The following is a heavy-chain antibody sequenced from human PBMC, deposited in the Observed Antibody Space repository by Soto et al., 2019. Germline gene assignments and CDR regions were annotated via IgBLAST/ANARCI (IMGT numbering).Heavy chain of an antibody. J-gene: IGHJ4*02. Sequence: QVQLVESGGGVVQPGRSLRLSCAASGFTVSTSGMHWVRQAPGKGLEWVAVMWYDGGNKYNVDSVKGRFTISRDKARNTLYLQMNSLRAEDTAVYYCARGNWKYGYFDYWGQGTLVTVSS. V-gene: IGHV3-33*01. D-gene: IGHD1-7*01. CDR1: GFTVSTSG. CDR3: ARGNWKYGYFDY. CDR2: MWYDGGNK.